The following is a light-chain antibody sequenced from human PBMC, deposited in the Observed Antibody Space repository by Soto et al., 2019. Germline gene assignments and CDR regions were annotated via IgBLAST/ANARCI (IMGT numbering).Light chain of an antibody. Sequence: DIQMTQSPSTLSASVGDRVTITCRASQSISSWLAWYQQKPGKAPKLLIYDASSLESRVPSRFSGSGYGTEFTLTISSLQPDDFTTYYCQQYNSYSPTFGPRTKLDIK. J-gene: IGKJ3*01. V-gene: IGKV1-5*01. CDR3: QQYNSYSPT. CDR2: DAS. CDR1: QSISSW.